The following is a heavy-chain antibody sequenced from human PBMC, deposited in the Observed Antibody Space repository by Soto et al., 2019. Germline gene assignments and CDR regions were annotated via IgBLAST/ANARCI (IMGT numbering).Heavy chain of an antibody. D-gene: IGHD1-26*01. CDR2: INSDGSST. CDR3: ARDLLGGSLPVGMDV. Sequence: GGSLRLSCAASGFTFSSYWMHWVRQAPGKGLVWVSRINSDGSSTSYADSVKGRFTISRDNAKNTLYLQMNSLRAEDTAVYYCARDLLGGSLPVGMDVWGQGTTVTVSS. J-gene: IGHJ6*02. CDR1: GFTFSSYW. V-gene: IGHV3-74*01.